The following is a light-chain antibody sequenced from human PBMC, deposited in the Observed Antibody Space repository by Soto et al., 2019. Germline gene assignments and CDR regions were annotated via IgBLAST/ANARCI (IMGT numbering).Light chain of an antibody. CDR2: GAS. V-gene: IGKV3-20*01. Sequence: VMTQSTATLSLSPGQRATLSCRASQSVSSKLAWYQQKPGQAPRLLIYGASRRATGIADRFSGSGSGTDFTLTISRLDPEDFAVYYCQQYGGSPWTFCQGSNVAIK. CDR1: QSVSSK. J-gene: IGKJ1*01. CDR3: QQYGGSPWT.